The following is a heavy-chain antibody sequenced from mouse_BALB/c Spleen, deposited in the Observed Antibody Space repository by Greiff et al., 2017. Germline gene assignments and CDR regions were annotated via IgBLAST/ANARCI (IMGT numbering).Heavy chain of an antibody. V-gene: IGHV1-14*01. D-gene: IGHD2-10*02. Sequence: EVQLQQSGPELVKPGASVKMSCKASGYTFTSYVMHWVKQKPGQGLEWIGYINPYNDGTKYNEKFKGKATLTSDKSSSTAYMELSSLTSEDSAVYYCARGYDPAWFAYWGQGTLVTVSA. J-gene: IGHJ3*01. CDR2: INPYNDGT. CDR1: GYTFTSYV. CDR3: ARGYDPAWFAY.